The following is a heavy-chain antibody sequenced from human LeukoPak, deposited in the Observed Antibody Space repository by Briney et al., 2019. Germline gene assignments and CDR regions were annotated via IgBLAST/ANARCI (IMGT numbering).Heavy chain of an antibody. J-gene: IGHJ5*02. CDR2: IYNTGSA. CDR3: ARLDRSGYEMGGTWFDP. Sequence: PSETLSLTCSVSGASIRSGDFYWSWIRQSPGKGLEWIGYIYNTGSAYKNPSLKSRVTISVDTSNNQFSLRLSSVNAADTAVYYCARLDRSGYEMGGTWFDPWGQGTLVTVSS. CDR1: GASIRSGDFY. V-gene: IGHV4-30-4*01. D-gene: IGHD3-22*01.